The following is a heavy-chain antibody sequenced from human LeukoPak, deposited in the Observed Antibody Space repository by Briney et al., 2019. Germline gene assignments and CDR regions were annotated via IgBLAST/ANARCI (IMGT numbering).Heavy chain of an antibody. J-gene: IGHJ4*02. D-gene: IGHD2-15*01. Sequence: GGSLRLSCAVSGFTFSSYAMHWVRQAPGKGLEWVAVISYDGSNKYYADSVKGRFTISRDNSKNTLYLQMNSLRAEDTAVYYCARGGYCSGGSCPHRAFDYWGQGTLVTVSS. CDR3: ARGGYCSGGSCPHRAFDY. CDR1: GFTFSSYA. V-gene: IGHV3-30-3*01. CDR2: ISYDGSNK.